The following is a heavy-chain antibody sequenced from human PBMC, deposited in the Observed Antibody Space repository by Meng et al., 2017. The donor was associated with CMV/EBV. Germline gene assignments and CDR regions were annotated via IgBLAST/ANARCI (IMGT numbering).Heavy chain of an antibody. J-gene: IGHJ4*02. D-gene: IGHD3-10*01. Sequence: LALKEPVPGLVKPSETLSLTCTVSGGSISSSSYYWGWIRQPPGKGLEWIGSIYYSGSTYYNPSLKSRVTISVDTSKNQFSLKLSSVTAADTAVYYCAREGNYYGSGSYYAYWGQGTLVTGSS. CDR1: GGSISSSSYY. V-gene: IGHV4-39*07. CDR2: IYYSGST. CDR3: AREGNYYGSGSYYAY.